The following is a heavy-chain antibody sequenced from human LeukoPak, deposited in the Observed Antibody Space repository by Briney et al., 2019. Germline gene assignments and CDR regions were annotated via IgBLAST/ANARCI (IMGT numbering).Heavy chain of an antibody. CDR1: GFTFSSYG. Sequence: PGGSLRLSCAASGFTFSSYGMHWVRQAPGKGLEWVAFIRYDGSNKYYADSVKGRFTISRDNSKNTLYLQMNSLRAEDTAVYYCAKQVTGLLYGGMDVWGQGTTVTVSS. CDR3: AKQVTGLLYGGMDV. CDR2: IRYDGSNK. V-gene: IGHV3-30*02. J-gene: IGHJ6*02. D-gene: IGHD2-15*01.